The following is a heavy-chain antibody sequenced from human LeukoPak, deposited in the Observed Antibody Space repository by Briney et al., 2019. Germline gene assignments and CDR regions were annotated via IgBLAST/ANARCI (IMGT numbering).Heavy chain of an antibody. CDR3: ARLLWDEEDWFDP. CDR2: IYHSGSA. J-gene: IGHJ5*02. CDR1: GDSISTHDW. D-gene: IGHD3-10*01. V-gene: IGHV4-4*02. Sequence: SETLSLTCTVSGDSISTHDWWSWVRQPPGKGLEWIGEIYHSGSANYNPSLKSRVTISVDTSKNQFSLKLSSVTAADTAVYYCARLLWDEEDWFDPWGQGTLVTVSS.